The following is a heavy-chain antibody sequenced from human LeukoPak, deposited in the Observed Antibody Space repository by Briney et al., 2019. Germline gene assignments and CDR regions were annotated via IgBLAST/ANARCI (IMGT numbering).Heavy chain of an antibody. CDR2: ISNSDDNT. Sequence: GGSLRLSCAASGFTFSSYAMSWVRQAPGKGLEWVSTISNSDDNTYYTDSVKGRFTISRDNSKSTLYLQMISLTAEDTAIYYWAKVTGNLGNGGQGTLVTVPS. J-gene: IGHJ4*02. CDR1: GFTFSSYA. D-gene: IGHD1-1*01. CDR3: AKVTGNLGN. V-gene: IGHV3-23*01.